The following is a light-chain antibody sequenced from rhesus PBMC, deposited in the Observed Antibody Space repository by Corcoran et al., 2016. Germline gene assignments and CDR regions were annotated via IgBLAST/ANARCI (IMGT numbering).Light chain of an antibody. CDR2: EAS. CDR1: QGMTND. Sequence: DIQMTQSPSSLSASVGDRVTITCRASQGMTNDLAWYQQKPGETPKLLIYEASSLQSGIPSRFSGRGSGTEFTLTISSLQPEDFATYYCQHYYSTPWTFGQGTKVEIK. J-gene: IGKJ1*01. V-gene: IGKV1-25*01. CDR3: QHYYSTPWT.